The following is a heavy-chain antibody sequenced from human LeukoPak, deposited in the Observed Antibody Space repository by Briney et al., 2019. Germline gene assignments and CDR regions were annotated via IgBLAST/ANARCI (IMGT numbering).Heavy chain of an antibody. Sequence: GGSLRLSCAASGFTFSAHYMSWIRQAPGKGLEWVSYISIDGNTIYYADSVKGRFTISRDNAKNSLYLQMSSLRAEDTAVYYCARDLTAAAVSGSYYFDYWGQGTLVTVSS. CDR1: GFTFSAHY. V-gene: IGHV3-11*04. CDR2: ISIDGNTI. CDR3: ARDLTAAAVSGSYYFDY. J-gene: IGHJ4*02. D-gene: IGHD6-13*01.